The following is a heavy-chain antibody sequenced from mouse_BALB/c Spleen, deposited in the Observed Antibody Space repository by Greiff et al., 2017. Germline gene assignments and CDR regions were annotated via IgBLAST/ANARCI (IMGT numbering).Heavy chain of an antibody. D-gene: IGHD2-1*01. CDR2: ISNLAYSI. CDR1: GFTFSDYG. Sequence: DVKVEESGGGLVQPGGSRKLSCAASGFTFSDYGMAWVRQAPGKGPEWVAFISNLAYSIYYADTVKGRFTISRENAKNTLYLEMSSLRSEDTAMYYCARVYGNSGYYFDYWGQGTTLTVSS. CDR3: ARVYGNSGYYFDY. J-gene: IGHJ2*01. V-gene: IGHV5-15*02.